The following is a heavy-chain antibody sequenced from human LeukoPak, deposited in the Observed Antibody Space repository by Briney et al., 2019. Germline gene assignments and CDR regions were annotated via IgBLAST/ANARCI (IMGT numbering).Heavy chain of an antibody. D-gene: IGHD5-12*01. CDR1: GFTFTRYG. CDR3: ATHGGYDLHGVC. J-gene: IGHJ4*02. CDR2: ISAYNGNR. Sequence: ASVKVSCKASGFTFTRYGISWVRQAPGQGLEWMGWISAYNGNRNYAQKFQGRVTMTTDTSTSTAHMELRSLRSDDTAVYYCATHGGYDLHGVCWGQGTLVTVSS. V-gene: IGHV1-18*01.